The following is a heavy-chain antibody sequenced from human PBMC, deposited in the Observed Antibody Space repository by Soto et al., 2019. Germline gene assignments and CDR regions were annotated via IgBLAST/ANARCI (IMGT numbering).Heavy chain of an antibody. Sequence: PSETLSLTCAVYGESFSGYYWSWIRQPPGKGLEWIGEINHSGSTNYNPSLKSRVTISVDTSKNQFSLKLSSVTAADTAVYYCARGTDIVLMVYAVEPNWFDPWGQGTLVTVSS. CDR1: GESFSGYY. CDR3: ARGTDIVLMVYAVEPNWFDP. J-gene: IGHJ5*02. V-gene: IGHV4-34*01. CDR2: INHSGST. D-gene: IGHD2-8*01.